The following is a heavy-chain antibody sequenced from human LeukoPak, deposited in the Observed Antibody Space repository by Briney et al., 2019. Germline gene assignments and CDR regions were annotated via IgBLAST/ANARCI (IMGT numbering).Heavy chain of an antibody. D-gene: IGHD3-22*01. CDR2: IYDRGST. J-gene: IGHJ4*02. CDR1: GYSLSSGYY. V-gene: IGHV4-38-2*02. CDR3: ATDRGVVVITD. Sequence: PSETLSLICTVSGYSLSSGYYWGWIRPPPGKGLEWIGSIYDRGSTYSNPSLRSRVTISVDTSKKDFSLKLSSVTAADTAVYYCATDRGVVVITDWGQGTLVTVSS.